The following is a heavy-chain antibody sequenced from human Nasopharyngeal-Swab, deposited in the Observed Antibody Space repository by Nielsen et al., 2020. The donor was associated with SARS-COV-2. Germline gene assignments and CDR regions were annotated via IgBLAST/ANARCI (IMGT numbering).Heavy chain of an antibody. J-gene: IGHJ6*02. V-gene: IGHV3-21*01. Sequence: GESLKISCAASGFTFSSYSMNWVRQAPGKGLEWVSSISSSSSYIYYADSVKGRFTISRDNAKNSLYLQMNSLRAEDTAVYYCARDGAPGDSGSYYGMDVWGQGTTVTVSS. CDR2: ISSSSSYI. D-gene: IGHD1-26*01. CDR1: GFTFSSYS. CDR3: ARDGAPGDSGSYYGMDV.